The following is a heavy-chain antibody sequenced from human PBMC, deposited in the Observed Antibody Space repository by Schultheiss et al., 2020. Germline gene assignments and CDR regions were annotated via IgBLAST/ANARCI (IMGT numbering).Heavy chain of an antibody. CDR2: ISSSSSYI. Sequence: GGSLRLSCAASGFTFSSYSMNWVRQAPGKGLEWVSSISSSSSYIYYADSVKGRFTISRDNAKNSLYLQMNSLRDEDTAVYYCARVCKDSSGYWGPWDYWGQGTLVTVSS. CDR3: ARVCKDSSGYWGPWDY. CDR1: GFTFSSYS. V-gene: IGHV3-21*01. J-gene: IGHJ4*02. D-gene: IGHD3-22*01.